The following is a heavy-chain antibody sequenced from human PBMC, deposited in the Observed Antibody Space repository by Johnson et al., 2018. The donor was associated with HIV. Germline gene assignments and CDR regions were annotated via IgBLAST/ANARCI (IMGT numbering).Heavy chain of an antibody. Sequence: VQLVESGGGVVQPGRSLRLSCAASGFTFSSYCMHWVRQAPAKGLEWVSYISSSGSTIYYADSVKGRFTISRDNAKNSLYLQMNSLRAEDTAVYYCARGFHRGGAFDIWGQGTMVTVSS. J-gene: IGHJ3*02. D-gene: IGHD1-14*01. CDR1: GFTFSSYC. CDR2: ISSSGSTI. CDR3: ARGFHRGGAFDI. V-gene: IGHV3-48*04.